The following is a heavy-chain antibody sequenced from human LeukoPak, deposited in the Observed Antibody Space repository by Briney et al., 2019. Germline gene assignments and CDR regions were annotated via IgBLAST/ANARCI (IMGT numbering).Heavy chain of an antibody. Sequence: GGSLRLSCAASGFTFSNAWMSWVRQAPGKGLEWVGRIKSKTDGGTTDYAAPVKGRFTISRDDSKNTLYLQMNSLKTEDTAVYYCTTALMYYYDSSGYPLATSAEYFQHWGQGTLVTVSS. CDR1: GFTFSNAW. J-gene: IGHJ1*01. CDR2: IKSKTDGGTT. V-gene: IGHV3-15*01. D-gene: IGHD3-22*01. CDR3: TTALMYYYDSSGYPLATSAEYFQH.